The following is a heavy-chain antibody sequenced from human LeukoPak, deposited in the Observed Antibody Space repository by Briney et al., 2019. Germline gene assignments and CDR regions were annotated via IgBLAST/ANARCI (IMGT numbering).Heavy chain of an antibody. CDR1: GFTFTSST. Sequence: EASVKVSCKASGFTFTSSTIQWVRQARGQRLEWIGWIVVGSGNTNHAQKFQERVIITRDMSTTTVYMELSSLRSEDTAVYYCAGTPWFGELTLDYWGQGTLVTVSS. D-gene: IGHD3-10*01. V-gene: IGHV1-58*02. CDR2: IVVGSGNT. CDR3: AGTPWFGELTLDY. J-gene: IGHJ4*02.